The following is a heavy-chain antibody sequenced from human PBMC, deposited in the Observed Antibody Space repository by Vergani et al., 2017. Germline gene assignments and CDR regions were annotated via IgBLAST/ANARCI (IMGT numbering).Heavy chain of an antibody. V-gene: IGHV3-15*01. CDR3: TTDHLGYCSSNSCYSYFDY. CDR2: IKSKTDGGTP. CDR1: GFTFSNAW. J-gene: IGHJ4*02. D-gene: IGHD2-2*01. Sequence: EVQLVESGGGLVKPGGSLRLSCAASGFTFSNAWMSWVRQAPGKGLAWVGRIKSKTDGGTPDYAVPVTGRFTISRANSKNTLYLQMNSLKTEDTAVYYCTTDHLGYCSSNSCYSYFDYWGQGTLVTVSS.